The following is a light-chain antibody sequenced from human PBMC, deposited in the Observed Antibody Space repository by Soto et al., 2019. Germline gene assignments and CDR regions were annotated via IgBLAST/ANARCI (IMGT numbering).Light chain of an antibody. CDR2: DAS. J-gene: IGKJ5*01. Sequence: EIVLTQSPATGSLSPVEIATLSFMASQSVSSYLAWYQQKPGQAPRLLIYDASNRATGIPARFSGSGSGTDFTLTISSLQSEDFAVYYCQQRSNWPPITFGQGTRLEIK. V-gene: IGKV3-11*01. CDR1: QSVSSY. CDR3: QQRSNWPPIT.